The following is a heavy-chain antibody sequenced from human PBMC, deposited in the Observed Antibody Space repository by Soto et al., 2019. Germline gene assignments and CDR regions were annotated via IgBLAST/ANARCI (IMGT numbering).Heavy chain of an antibody. D-gene: IGHD2-15*01. J-gene: IGHJ4*02. CDR3: AKGGGYCSGGSCYRNPFDY. Sequence: QVQLVESGGGVVQPGRSLRLSCAASGFTFSSYGMHLVRQAPGKGLEWVAVISYDGSNKYYADSVKGRFTISRDNSKNTLYLQMNSLRAEATAVYYCAKGGGYCSGGSCYRNPFDYWGQGTLVTVSS. CDR2: ISYDGSNK. V-gene: IGHV3-30*18. CDR1: GFTFSSYG.